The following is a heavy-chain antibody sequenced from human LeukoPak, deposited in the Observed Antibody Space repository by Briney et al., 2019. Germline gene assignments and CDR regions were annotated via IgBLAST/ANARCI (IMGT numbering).Heavy chain of an antibody. D-gene: IGHD1-26*01. V-gene: IGHV1-18*01. CDR3: ARGLNSVSPRDY. J-gene: IGHJ4*02. Sequence: ASVKVSCKASSYTFTSYGISWVRQSPGQGLEWMGWISAYNGNTNYAQKLQGRVTMTTDTSTSTVHMELRSLRSDDTAVYYCARGLNSVSPRDYWGQGTLVTVSS. CDR2: ISAYNGNT. CDR1: SYTFTSYG.